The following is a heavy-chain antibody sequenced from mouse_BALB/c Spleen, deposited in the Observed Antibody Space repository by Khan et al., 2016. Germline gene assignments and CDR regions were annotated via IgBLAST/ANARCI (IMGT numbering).Heavy chain of an antibody. V-gene: IGHV1-80*01. CDR3: ARDLPGNSLAY. Sequence: QVQLKQSGAELVRPGSSVKISCKASGYAFSSYWMNWVKQRPGQGLEWIGQIYPGDGDTNYNGKFKGKATLTADKSSSTAYMQLNSLTSEDSAVYCCARDLPGNSLAYWGQGTLVTVSA. CDR1: GYAFSSYW. D-gene: IGHD2-1*01. CDR2: IYPGDGDT. J-gene: IGHJ3*01.